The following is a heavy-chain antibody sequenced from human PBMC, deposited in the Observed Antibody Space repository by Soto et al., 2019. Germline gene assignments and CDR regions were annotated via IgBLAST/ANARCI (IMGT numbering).Heavy chain of an antibody. CDR1: EFTVSSNY. J-gene: IGHJ4*02. CDR2: IYSGGST. Sequence: GGSLRLSCAASEFTVSSNYMNWVRQAPGKGLECVSTIYSGGSTYYADSVKGRFTISRDNSKNTLYLQMNSLRAEDTAVYYCAKASYYDSSGSRDYWGQGTLVTVSS. CDR3: AKASYYDSSGSRDY. D-gene: IGHD3-22*01. V-gene: IGHV3-66*02.